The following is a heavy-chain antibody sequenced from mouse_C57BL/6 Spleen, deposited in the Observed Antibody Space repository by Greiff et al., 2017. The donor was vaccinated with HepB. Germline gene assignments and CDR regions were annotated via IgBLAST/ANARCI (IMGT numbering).Heavy chain of an antibody. J-gene: IGHJ1*03. CDR3: ARDLYSNYGYFDV. CDR2: IYPGDGDT. V-gene: IGHV1-82*01. Sequence: VQLQQSGPELVKPGASVKISCKASGYAFSSSWMNWVKQRPGKGLEWIGRIYPGDGDTNYNGKFKGKATLTADKSSSTAYMQLSSLTSEDSAVYFCARDLYSNYGYFDVWGTGTTVTVSS. D-gene: IGHD2-5*01. CDR1: GYAFSSSW.